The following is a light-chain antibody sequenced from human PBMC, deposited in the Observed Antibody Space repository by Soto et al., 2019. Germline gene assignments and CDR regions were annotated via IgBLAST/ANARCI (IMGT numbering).Light chain of an antibody. CDR3: QQYGSSL. J-gene: IGKJ3*01. CDR1: QSVSSSY. CDR2: GAS. V-gene: IGKV3-20*01. Sequence: EIVLTQSPGTLSLSPGERATLSCRASQSVSSSYLAWYQQKPGQAPRLLIYGASSRATGIPDMFSGSGSGTDFTLTISSLEPEDFAVYYCQQYGSSLFGPGTKVDIK.